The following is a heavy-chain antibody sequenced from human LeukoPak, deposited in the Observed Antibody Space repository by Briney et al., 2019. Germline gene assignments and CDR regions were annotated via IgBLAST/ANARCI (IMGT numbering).Heavy chain of an antibody. CDR1: GFTFSSYA. CDR2: ISSSSSYI. J-gene: IGHJ4*02. V-gene: IGHV3-21*01. Sequence: PGRSLRLSCAASGFTFSSYAMHWVRQAPGKELEWVSSISSSSSYIFYADSVKGRFTISRDDAKNSLYLQMNSLRAGDTAVYYCARDYYKNFDYWGQGTLVTVSS. CDR3: ARDYYKNFDY. D-gene: IGHD3-22*01.